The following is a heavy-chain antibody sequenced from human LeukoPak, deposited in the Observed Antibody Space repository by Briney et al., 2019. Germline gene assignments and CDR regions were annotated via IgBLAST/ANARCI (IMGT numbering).Heavy chain of an antibody. V-gene: IGHV1-8*01. CDR3: ARGRRRAAAGHYYYYMDV. Sequence: ASVKVSCKASGYTFTSYDINWVRQATGQGLEWMGWMNPNSGNTGYAQKFQGRVTMTRNTSISTAYMELSSLRSEDTAVYYCARGRRRAAAGHYYYYMDVWGKETTVTVSS. J-gene: IGHJ6*03. CDR2: MNPNSGNT. CDR1: GYTFTSYD. D-gene: IGHD6-13*01.